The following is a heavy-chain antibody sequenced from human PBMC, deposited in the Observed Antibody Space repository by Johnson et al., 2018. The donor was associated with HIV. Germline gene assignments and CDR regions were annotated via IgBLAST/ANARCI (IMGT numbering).Heavy chain of an antibody. CDR1: GFTVSSNY. D-gene: IGHD6-19*01. V-gene: IGHV3-66*03. J-gene: IGHJ3*02. CDR3: ARGDSRGWDAFDI. CDR2: IYSGGST. Sequence: EVQVVESGGGLIQPGGSLRLSCAASGFTVSSNYMSWVRQAPGKGLEWVSVIYSGGSTYYADSVKGRFSISRDNSKNTLYLQMNSLRAEDTAVYYCARGDSRGWDAFDIWGQGTMVTVSS.